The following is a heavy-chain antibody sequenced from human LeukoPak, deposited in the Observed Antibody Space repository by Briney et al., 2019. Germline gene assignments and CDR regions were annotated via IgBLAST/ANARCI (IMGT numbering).Heavy chain of an antibody. Sequence: GGSLRLSCAASGFTFNNYGMHWVRQAPGKGLEWVAAISYDGSKKYYADSVKGRFTISRDNSKNTLYLQMNSLRAEDTAVYYCAKDEWNGSGSYYPDYWGQGTLVTVSS. D-gene: IGHD3-10*01. CDR2: ISYDGSKK. J-gene: IGHJ4*02. V-gene: IGHV3-30*18. CDR3: AKDEWNGSGSYYPDY. CDR1: GFTFNNYG.